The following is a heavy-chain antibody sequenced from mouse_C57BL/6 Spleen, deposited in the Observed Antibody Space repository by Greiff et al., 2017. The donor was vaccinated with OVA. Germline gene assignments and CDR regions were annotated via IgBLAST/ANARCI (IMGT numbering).Heavy chain of an antibody. D-gene: IGHD1-1*01. V-gene: IGHV1-72*01. Sequence: QVQLQQPGAELVKPGASVKLSCKASGYTLTSYWMHWVKKRPGQGLEWIGRIDPNSGGTKYNEKFKSKATLTVDKPSSTAYMQLSSLTSEDSAVYYCARDYGSIRFDYWGQGTTLTVSS. CDR2: IDPNSGGT. CDR1: GYTLTSYW. J-gene: IGHJ2*01. CDR3: ARDYGSIRFDY.